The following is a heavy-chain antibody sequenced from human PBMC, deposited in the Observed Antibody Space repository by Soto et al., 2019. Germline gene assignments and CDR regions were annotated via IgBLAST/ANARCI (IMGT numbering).Heavy chain of an antibody. V-gene: IGHV4-30-4*01. J-gene: IGHJ4*02. CDR1: GGSISSGDYY. Sequence: QVQLQESGPGLVKPSQTLSLTCTVSGGSISSGDYYWSWIRQPPGKGLEWIGYIYYSGSTYYNPPLKSRVXXXVXXSKTQFSLKLSSVTAADTAVYYCAICGGNSVYFDYWGQGTLVTVSS. CDR2: IYYSGST. CDR3: AICGGNSVYFDY. D-gene: IGHD2-21*02.